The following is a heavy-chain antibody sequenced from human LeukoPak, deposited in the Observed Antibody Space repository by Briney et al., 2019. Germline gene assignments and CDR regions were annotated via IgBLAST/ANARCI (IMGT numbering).Heavy chain of an antibody. J-gene: IGHJ4*02. D-gene: IGHD3-16*01. CDR2: ISYDGSNK. Sequence: QPGRSLRLSCAASGFTFSSYAMHWVRQAPGKWLQWVAVISYDGSNKYYADSVKGRFTISRDNSKNTLYLQMNSLRAEDTAVYYCAKGDFDYWGQGTLVTVSS. CDR1: GFTFSSYA. CDR3: AKGDFDY. V-gene: IGHV3-30*18.